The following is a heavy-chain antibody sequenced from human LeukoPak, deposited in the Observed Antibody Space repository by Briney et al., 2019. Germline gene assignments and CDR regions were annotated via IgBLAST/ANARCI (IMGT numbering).Heavy chain of an antibody. D-gene: IGHD3-22*01. CDR2: INHSGST. CDR3: ARHLGNYYDSSGYWSFDY. V-gene: IGHV4-34*01. Sequence: PSETLSLTCAVYGGSFSGYYWSWIRQPPGKGLEWIGEINHSGSTNYNPSLKSRVTISVDTSKNQFSLKLSSVTAADTAVYYCARHLGNYYDSSGYWSFDYWGQGTLVTVSS. CDR1: GGSFSGYY. J-gene: IGHJ4*02.